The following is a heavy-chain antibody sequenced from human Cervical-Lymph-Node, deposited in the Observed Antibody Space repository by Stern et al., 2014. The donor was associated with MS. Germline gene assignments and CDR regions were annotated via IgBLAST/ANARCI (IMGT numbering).Heavy chain of an antibody. V-gene: IGHV1-18*01. D-gene: IGHD3-10*01. CDR3: ARGSDSGSWMNFDS. CDR1: GYTFSNYY. CDR2: VSGYTGNT. Sequence: QLVQSGAEVKIPGASVKVSCKTSGYTFSNYYINWVRQAPGQGLEWVGWVSGYTGNTDYAQKVQDRVTMTTDTSTTTAYMELRSLRSDDTAVYYCARGSDSGSWMNFDSWGQGTLVTVSS. J-gene: IGHJ4*02.